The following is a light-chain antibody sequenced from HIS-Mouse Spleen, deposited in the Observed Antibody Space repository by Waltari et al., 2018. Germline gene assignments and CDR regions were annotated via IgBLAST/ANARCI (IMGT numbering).Light chain of an antibody. Sequence: QSALTQPASVSGYPGQSITISCTGTSSDVGSYNLVSWYQPHPGKAPKLMIYAGSKRPSGVSNRFSGSKSGNTASLTISGLQAEDEADYYCCSYAGSSTLFGGGTKLTVL. J-gene: IGLJ2*01. V-gene: IGLV2-23*01. CDR1: SSDVGSYNL. CDR2: AGS. CDR3: CSYAGSSTL.